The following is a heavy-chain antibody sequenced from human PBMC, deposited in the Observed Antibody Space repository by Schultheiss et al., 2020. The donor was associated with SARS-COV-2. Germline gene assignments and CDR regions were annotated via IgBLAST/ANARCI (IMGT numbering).Heavy chain of an antibody. CDR2: ILYDGSNK. D-gene: IGHD2-2*01. Sequence: GGSLRLSCSASGFTFSSYAMHWVRQAPGKGLEWVAVILYDGSNKYYADSVKGRFTISRDNSKNTLYLQMNSLRAEDTAVYYCARDRSPVVVPGARDDVWGRGTTVTVSS. CDR1: GFTFSSYA. CDR3: ARDRSPVVVPGARDDV. J-gene: IGHJ6*02. V-gene: IGHV3-30-3*01.